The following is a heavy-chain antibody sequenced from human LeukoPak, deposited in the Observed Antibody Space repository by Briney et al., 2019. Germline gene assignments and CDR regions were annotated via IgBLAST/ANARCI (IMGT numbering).Heavy chain of an antibody. J-gene: IGHJ6*02. Sequence: GGSLRLSCAASGFTFSDYYMSWIRQAPGKGLEWVSYISSSGSTIYYADSVKGRFTISRDNAKNSLYLQMNSLRAEDTAVYYCARENYHDSSGYYPLYYYYYGMDVWGQGTTVTVSS. V-gene: IGHV3-11*01. D-gene: IGHD3-22*01. CDR2: ISSSGSTI. CDR3: ARENYHDSSGYYPLYYYYYGMDV. CDR1: GFTFSDYY.